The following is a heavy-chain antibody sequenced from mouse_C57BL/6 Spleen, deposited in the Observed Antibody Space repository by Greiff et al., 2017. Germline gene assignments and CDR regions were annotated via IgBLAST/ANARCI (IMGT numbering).Heavy chain of an antibody. V-gene: IGHV1-81*01. J-gene: IGHJ1*03. CDR2: SYSRSGNT. D-gene: IGHD1-1*01. CDR3: ARRGEVVDV. CDR1: GYTFTSYG. Sequence: QVQLQQSGAELARPGASVKLSCKASGYTFTSYGISWVKQRTGQGLEWIGESYSRSGNTYYNEKFKGKATRTADKSSSPAYMELRSLTSEDSAFYFCARRGEVVDVWGTGTTVTVSS.